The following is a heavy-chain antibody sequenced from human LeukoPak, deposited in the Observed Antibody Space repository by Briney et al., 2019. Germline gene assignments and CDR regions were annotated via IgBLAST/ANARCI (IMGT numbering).Heavy chain of an antibody. CDR1: GYTFTGYY. J-gene: IGHJ5*02. CDR2: ISPNSGGT. Sequence: GASVKVSCKASGYTFTGYYMHWVRQAPGQGLEWMGWISPNSGGTNYAQKFQGWVTMTRDTSISTAYMELSRLRSDDTAVYYCARASRIAALKARNWFDPWGQGTLVTVSS. V-gene: IGHV1-2*04. CDR3: ARASRIAALKARNWFDP. D-gene: IGHD6-13*01.